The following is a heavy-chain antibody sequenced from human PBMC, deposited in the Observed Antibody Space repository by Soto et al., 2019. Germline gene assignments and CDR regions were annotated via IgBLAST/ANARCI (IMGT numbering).Heavy chain of an antibody. CDR1: GYSLTSYW. Sequence: GESLKISCKGSGYSLTSYWIGWVRQMPGKGLEWMGIIYPGDSDTRYSPSFQGQVTISADKSISTAYLQWSSLKAPDTAMYYCARRNSIAAAWGRLYTYNWTECWGQGTTVTVAS. D-gene: IGHD6-13*01. CDR3: ARRNSIAAAWGRLYTYNWTEC. V-gene: IGHV5-51*01. CDR2: IYPGDSDT. J-gene: IGHJ6*02.